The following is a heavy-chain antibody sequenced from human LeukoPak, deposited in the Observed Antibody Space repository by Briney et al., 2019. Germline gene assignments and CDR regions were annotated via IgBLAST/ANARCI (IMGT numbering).Heavy chain of an antibody. J-gene: IGHJ6*02. D-gene: IGHD1-14*01. Sequence: GRSLTHFCTPSGFPYKTYELLWARQAPGKGLEWVAHISYDGSNKFYADSVKGRFTISRDNSKNTLYLEMNRLRPEDTAVYYCAREPGLTLADYYYSGLYFWGQGTTVTVSS. CDR3: AREPGLTLADYYYSGLYF. CDR2: ISYDGSNK. V-gene: IGHV3-30-3*01. CDR1: GFPYKTYE.